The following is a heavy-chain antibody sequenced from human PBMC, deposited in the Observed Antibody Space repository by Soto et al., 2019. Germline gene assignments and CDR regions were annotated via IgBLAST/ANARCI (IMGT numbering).Heavy chain of an antibody. Sequence: GESLKISCKGSGYSFTSYWIGWVRQMPGKGLEWMGIIYPGDSDTRYSPSFQGQVTISADKSISTAYLQWSSLKASDTAMYYCARDGDDMIPSYYYMDVWGKGTTVTVSS. D-gene: IGHD4-17*01. J-gene: IGHJ6*03. V-gene: IGHV5-51*01. CDR1: GYSFTSYW. CDR2: IYPGDSDT. CDR3: ARDGDDMIPSYYYMDV.